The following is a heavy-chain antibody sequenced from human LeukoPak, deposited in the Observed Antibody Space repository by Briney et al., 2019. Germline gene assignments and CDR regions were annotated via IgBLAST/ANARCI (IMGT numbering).Heavy chain of an antibody. Sequence: GGSLRLSCAASGFTFNDYSMHWVRQAPGKGLEWVSGISWNSGSIGYADSVKGRFSISRDNAKNSLYLQMDSLNPEDTAVYYCAKGLLWSEVYYYYGMDVWGQETTVTVSS. J-gene: IGHJ6*02. CDR2: ISWNSGSI. D-gene: IGHD3-10*01. CDR1: GFTFNDYS. CDR3: AKGLLWSEVYYYYGMDV. V-gene: IGHV3-9*01.